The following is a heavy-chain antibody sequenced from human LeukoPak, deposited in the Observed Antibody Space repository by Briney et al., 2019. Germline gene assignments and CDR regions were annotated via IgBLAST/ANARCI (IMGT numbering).Heavy chain of an antibody. CDR2: IYPGDSDT. D-gene: IGHD3-22*01. CDR3: ARRDHYDSSGYPNFDY. CDR1: GYSFTSYW. J-gene: IGHJ4*02. Sequence: GESLKISCKGSGYSFTSYWIGWVRQLPGKGLEWMGIIYPGDSDTRYSPSFQGQVTISADKSISTAYLQCSSLKASDTAMYYCARRDHYDSSGYPNFDYWGQGTLVTVSS. V-gene: IGHV5-51*01.